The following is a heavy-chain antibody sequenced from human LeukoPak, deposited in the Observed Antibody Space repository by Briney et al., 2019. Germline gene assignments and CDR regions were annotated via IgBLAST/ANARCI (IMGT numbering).Heavy chain of an antibody. V-gene: IGHV3-53*01. J-gene: IGHJ4*02. CDR2: LYSSGSGGAT. D-gene: IGHD6-13*01. CDR1: GFTLSSNY. Sequence: GGSLRLSCAASGFTLSSNYMTWVRQAPGKGLEWVSVLYSSGSGGATYYADSVKGRFTISRDNSKNTLHLQMNSLSDEDTAVYYCARVTRYSSSWYYDYWGQGTLVTVSS. CDR3: ARVTRYSSSWYYDY.